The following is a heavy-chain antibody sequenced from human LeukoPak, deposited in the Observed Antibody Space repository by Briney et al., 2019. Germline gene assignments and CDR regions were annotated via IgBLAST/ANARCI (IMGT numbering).Heavy chain of an antibody. V-gene: IGHV3-9*01. Sequence: PGRSLRLSCAASGFTFDDYAMHWVRQAPGKGLEWVSGISWNSGSIGYADSVKGRFTISRDNAKNSLYLQMNSLRAEDTALYYCAKAIIWFGDHGPLDPWGQGTLVTVSS. CDR2: ISWNSGSI. D-gene: IGHD3-10*01. CDR3: AKAIIWFGDHGPLDP. CDR1: GFTFDDYA. J-gene: IGHJ5*02.